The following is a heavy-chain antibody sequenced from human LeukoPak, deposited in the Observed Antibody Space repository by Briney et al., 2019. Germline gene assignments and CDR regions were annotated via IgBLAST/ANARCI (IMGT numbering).Heavy chain of an antibody. Sequence: ASVKVSCKASGYTXTAYYLHWMRQAPGQGLEWMGWINPSTSGTNYAQKFQGRVTMTRDTSINTAYMELSGLRSDDTAVYYCARSTELRLGELSFEDYWGQGTLVTVSS. CDR1: GYTXTAYY. CDR2: INPSTSGT. J-gene: IGHJ4*02. D-gene: IGHD3-16*02. V-gene: IGHV1-2*02. CDR3: ARSTELRLGELSFEDY.